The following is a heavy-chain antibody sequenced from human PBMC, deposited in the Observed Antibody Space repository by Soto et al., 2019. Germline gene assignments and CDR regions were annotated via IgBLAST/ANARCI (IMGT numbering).Heavy chain of an antibody. V-gene: IGHV3-7*01. D-gene: IGHD3-22*01. J-gene: IGHJ3*02. Sequence: EVQLVESGGGLVQPGGSLRLSCEASAFTLSSYWMSWVRQAPGKGLEWVANIKPDGSEKYYVDSVKGRLTSSRDNTKNSLYLQMSALRPEDTAIYYCARDYEFGFDIRGQGTLVTVSS. CDR1: AFTLSSYW. CDR3: ARDYEFGFDI. CDR2: IKPDGSEK.